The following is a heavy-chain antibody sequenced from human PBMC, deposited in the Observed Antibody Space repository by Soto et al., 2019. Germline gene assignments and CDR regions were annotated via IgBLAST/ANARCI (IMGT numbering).Heavy chain of an antibody. CDR1: GFTFNNYA. CDR2: VSYDGDNE. V-gene: IGHV3-30*03. CDR3: ARDDEGGSDCDLGY. J-gene: IGHJ4*02. Sequence: QPGGSLRLSCAASGFTFNNYAMHWVRQAPGKGLEWVAIVSYDGDNEYYADSVRGRFTTSRDNSKNTMYLQMNSLSVEDTAVYYCARDDEGGSDCDLGYWGQGALVTVSS. D-gene: IGHD1-26*01.